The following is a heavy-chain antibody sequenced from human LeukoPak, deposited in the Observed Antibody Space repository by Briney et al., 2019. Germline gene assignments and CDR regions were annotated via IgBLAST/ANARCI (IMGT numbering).Heavy chain of an antibody. J-gene: IGHJ4*02. CDR3: ARTRISGSYYIH. Sequence: SVKVSCKASGGTFSSYAISWVRQAPGQGLEWMGGIIPILGTANYAQKFQGRVTITTDESTSTAYMELSSLRSEDTAVYYCARTRISGSYYIHWGQETLVTVSS. D-gene: IGHD1-26*01. V-gene: IGHV1-69*05. CDR1: GGTFSSYA. CDR2: IIPILGTA.